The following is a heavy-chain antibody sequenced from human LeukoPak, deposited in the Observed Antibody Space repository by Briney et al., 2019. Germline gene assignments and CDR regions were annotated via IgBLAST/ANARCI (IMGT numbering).Heavy chain of an antibody. CDR1: GGSISNSSYY. CDR2: IYYSGST. Sequence: PSETLSLTCTVSGGSISNSSYYWGWIRQPPGKGLEWIGSIYYSGSTYYNPSLKSRVTISVDTSKSQFSLRLSSVTAADTAVYYCARVLVDLDAFDIWGQGTMVTVSS. J-gene: IGHJ3*02. CDR3: ARVLVDLDAFDI. D-gene: IGHD3-16*01. V-gene: IGHV4-39*02.